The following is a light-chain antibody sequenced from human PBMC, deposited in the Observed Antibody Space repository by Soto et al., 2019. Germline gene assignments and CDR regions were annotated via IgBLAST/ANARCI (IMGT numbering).Light chain of an antibody. J-gene: IGKJ1*01. CDR1: QNISSN. V-gene: IGKV3-15*01. CDR2: GAS. CDR3: QQYNNWPLT. Sequence: DILMTQSPATLSVSPGEGATLSCRASQNISSNLAWYQQKPGQVPRLLMYGASTRATGIPARFSGSGSGTEFTLTISSLQSEDFAVYYCQQYNNWPLTFGQGTKVEIK.